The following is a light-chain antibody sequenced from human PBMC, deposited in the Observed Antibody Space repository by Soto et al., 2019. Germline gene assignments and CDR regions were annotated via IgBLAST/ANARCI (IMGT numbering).Light chain of an antibody. CDR3: QQAKSFPWT. Sequence: DIQMTQSPSSVSASVGDRVTITCRASQGISNWLTWYQQKPGKTPKLLIFATSTLQSGVPSRFSGSASGTDFTLTISSLQPEESATYYCQQAKSFPWTFGQGTKVEI. CDR2: ATS. J-gene: IGKJ1*01. V-gene: IGKV1-12*01. CDR1: QGISNW.